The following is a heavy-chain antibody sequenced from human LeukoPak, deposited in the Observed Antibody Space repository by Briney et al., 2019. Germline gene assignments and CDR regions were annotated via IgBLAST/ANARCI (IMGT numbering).Heavy chain of an antibody. CDR2: INGGGVNT. D-gene: IGHD4-11*01. V-gene: IGHV3-23*01. Sequence: PGGSLRLSCVASGFTVSSNYMSWVRQAPGKGLEWVSTINGGGVNTHYADSVGGRFTISRDNSKNTLFLQMNSLRDEDTAVYYCAKDLYSNYGPADYWGQGNLVIVSS. J-gene: IGHJ4*02. CDR3: AKDLYSNYGPADY. CDR1: GFTVSSNY.